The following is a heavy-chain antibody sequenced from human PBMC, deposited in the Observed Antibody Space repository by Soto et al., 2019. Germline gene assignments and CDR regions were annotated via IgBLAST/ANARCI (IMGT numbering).Heavy chain of an antibody. V-gene: IGHV4-31*03. Sequence: QVQLQESGPGLVKPSQTLSLTCTVSGGSIGSGGYYWSWIRQHPGKGLEWIGYIYYSGSTYYNPSLKSRVTISVDTSKNQFSLKLSSVTAADTAVYYCARDPIVVVPAAMGGAFDIWGQGTMVTVSS. CDR3: ARDPIVVVPAAMGGAFDI. D-gene: IGHD2-2*01. CDR1: GGSIGSGGYY. J-gene: IGHJ3*02. CDR2: IYYSGST.